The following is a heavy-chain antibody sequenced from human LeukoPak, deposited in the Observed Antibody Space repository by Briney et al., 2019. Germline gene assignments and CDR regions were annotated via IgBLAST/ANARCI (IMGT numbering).Heavy chain of an antibody. CDR1: GYSLTSQW. J-gene: IGHJ5*02. Sequence: GESLKISCKGSGYSLTSQWIGWVRQMPGKGLEWMGFIYPGDSDTRYSPSFQGQVTISVDKSISTAYLQWNSLKASDTAMYYCARHVGRITAADTRWFDPWGQGTLVTVSS. CDR2: IYPGDSDT. CDR3: ARHVGRITAADTRWFDP. D-gene: IGHD6-13*01. V-gene: IGHV5-51*01.